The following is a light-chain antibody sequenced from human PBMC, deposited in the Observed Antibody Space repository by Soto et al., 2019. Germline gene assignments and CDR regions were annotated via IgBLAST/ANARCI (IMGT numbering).Light chain of an antibody. CDR1: QGISSH. J-gene: IGKJ4*01. CDR2: PAS. Sequence: AIRMTQSPSSFSAYTGDRVTITCLASQGISSHLAWYQVKPGKAPRLLIYPASYLESGVPSRFSGSGSGTDLTLTISSRQSEDVVVYYGQQYFSYPLTFGGGTKVEI. V-gene: IGKV1-8*01. CDR3: QQYFSYPLT.